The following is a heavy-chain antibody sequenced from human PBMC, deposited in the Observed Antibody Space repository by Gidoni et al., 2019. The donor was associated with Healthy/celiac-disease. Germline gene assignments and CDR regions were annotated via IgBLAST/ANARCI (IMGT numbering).Heavy chain of an antibody. D-gene: IGHD6-19*01. Sequence: EVQLVESGGGLVKPGGSLRLSCAASGFTFSSYSMNWVRQAPGKGLEWVSSNSSSSSYIYYADSVKGRFTISRDNAKNSLYLQMNSLRAEDTAVYYCARDLTVAYGMDVWGQGTTVTVSS. V-gene: IGHV3-21*01. CDR2: NSSSSSYI. CDR1: GFTFSSYS. CDR3: ARDLTVAYGMDV. J-gene: IGHJ6*02.